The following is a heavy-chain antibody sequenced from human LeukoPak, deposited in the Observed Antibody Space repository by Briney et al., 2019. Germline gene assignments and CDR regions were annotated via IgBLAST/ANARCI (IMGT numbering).Heavy chain of an antibody. D-gene: IGHD5-24*01. V-gene: IGHV1-24*01. CDR2: FDLEDGET. CDR3: AAGVVGQLFDY. Sequence: ASVKVSCKVSGYALSELSMHWVRQAPGKGLEWMGGFDLEDGETIYVQKFQGRVTMTEDTSTDTAYMELSSLRSDDTAVYFCAAGVVGQLFDYWGPGTLVTVSS. CDR1: GYALSELS. J-gene: IGHJ4*02.